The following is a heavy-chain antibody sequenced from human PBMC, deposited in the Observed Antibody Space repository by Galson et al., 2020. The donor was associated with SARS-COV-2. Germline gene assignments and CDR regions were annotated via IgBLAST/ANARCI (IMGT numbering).Heavy chain of an antibody. CDR1: GASVRNPNYY. CDR3: ARGLIYCGGDCFSPFDY. CDR2: IYNSVTP. Sequence: ASETLSLTCTVSGASVRNPNYYWSWIRQPPGKGLEWIGYIYNSVTPNYNPSLRSRVTISADTSKNQFSLKLSPVTAADTAVYFCARGLIYCGGDCFSPFDYWGQGTLAAVSS. V-gene: IGHV4-61*01. J-gene: IGHJ4*02. D-gene: IGHD2-21*02.